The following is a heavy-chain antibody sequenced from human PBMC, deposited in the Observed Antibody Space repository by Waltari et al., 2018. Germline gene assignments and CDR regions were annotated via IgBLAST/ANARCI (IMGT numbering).Heavy chain of an antibody. CDR2: ISPNSGVT. J-gene: IGHJ4*02. Sequence: QVQLVQSGAEVKKPGASVKVSCKASGYSFSGDYIHWVRQAPGQGLEWMGWISPNSGVTNYAQKFQARVTMTRDTSISTAYLELSRLTSDDTAIYYCARDPRWAVTKDYFDFWGQGTLVTVSS. D-gene: IGHD4-17*01. CDR3: ARDPRWAVTKDYFDF. V-gene: IGHV1-2*02. CDR1: GYSFSGDY.